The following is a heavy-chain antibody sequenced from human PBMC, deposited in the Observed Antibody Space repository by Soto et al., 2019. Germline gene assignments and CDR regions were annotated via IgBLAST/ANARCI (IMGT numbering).Heavy chain of an antibody. Sequence: VGSLRLSCAASGFSFSDYWMTWVRQAPGKGLEWVANIKQDGSEKFYEASVKGRFTISRDNAKNSLYLQLNGLRPDDTAVYYCAKDGGSDSYYFDFWGQGTLVTVSS. V-gene: IGHV3-7*03. CDR3: AKDGGSDSYYFDF. J-gene: IGHJ4*02. CDR2: IKQDGSEK. CDR1: GFSFSDYW. D-gene: IGHD2-21*02.